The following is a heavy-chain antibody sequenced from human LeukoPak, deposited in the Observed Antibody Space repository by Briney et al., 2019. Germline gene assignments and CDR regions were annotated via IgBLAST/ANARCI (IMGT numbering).Heavy chain of an antibody. Sequence: LRLFRAASVHTYSRHNTNCATHARTKARECGTAQSRSSRSKYYADSVKGRFTISRDNAKNSLYLQMNSLRVEDTAVYYCARDPGVGMVRGVITYYGMDVWGQGTTVTVSS. D-gene: IGHD3-10*01. CDR2: QSRSSRSK. CDR1: VHTYSRHN. J-gene: IGHJ6*02. CDR3: ARDPGVGMVRGVITYYGMDV. V-gene: IGHV3-21*01.